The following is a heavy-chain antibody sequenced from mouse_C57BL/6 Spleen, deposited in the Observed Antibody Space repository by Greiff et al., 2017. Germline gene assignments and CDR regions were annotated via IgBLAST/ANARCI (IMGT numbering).Heavy chain of an antibody. J-gene: IGHJ3*01. D-gene: IGHD2-3*01. CDR3: ASYDGYFWFAY. CDR2: IWSGGST. CDR1: GFSLTSYG. Sequence: VQLQQSGPGLVQPSQSLSITCTVSGFSLTSYGVHWVLQSPGKGLEWLGVIWSGGSTDYYAAFISRLSISKDNSKSQVFFNMNSLQADDTAIYCCASYDGYFWFAYWGQGTLVTVSA. V-gene: IGHV2-2*01.